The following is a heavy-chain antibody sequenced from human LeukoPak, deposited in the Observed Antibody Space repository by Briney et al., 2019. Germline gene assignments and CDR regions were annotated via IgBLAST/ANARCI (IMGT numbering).Heavy chain of an antibody. Sequence: PGGPLRLSCAASGFTFSSYAMHWVRQAPGKGLEWVAAISYDGSNKYSADSVKGRFTISRDNSKNTLYLQMNSLRAEDTAVYYCARDLSGVTGYTYGRGIDYWGQGTLVTVSS. V-gene: IGHV3-30*04. CDR2: ISYDGSNK. CDR1: GFTFSSYA. CDR3: ARDLSGVTGYTYGRGIDY. J-gene: IGHJ4*02. D-gene: IGHD5-18*01.